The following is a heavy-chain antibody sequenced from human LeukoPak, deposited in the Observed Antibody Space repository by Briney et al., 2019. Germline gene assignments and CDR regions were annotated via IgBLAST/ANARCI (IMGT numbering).Heavy chain of an antibody. D-gene: IGHD3-10*01. V-gene: IGHV4-30-2*01. CDR3: ARNYGSGSYRFDP. J-gene: IGHJ5*02. CDR2: IYHSGST. CDR1: GGSISSGGSS. Sequence: SETLSLTCAVSGGSISSGGSSWSWIRQPPGKGLEWIGYIYHSGSTYYNPSLKSRVTISVDRSKNQFSLKLSSMTAADTAVYYCARNYGSGSYRFDPWGQGTLVTVSS.